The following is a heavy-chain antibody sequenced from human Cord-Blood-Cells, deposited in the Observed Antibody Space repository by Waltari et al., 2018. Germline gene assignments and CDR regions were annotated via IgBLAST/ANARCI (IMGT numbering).Heavy chain of an antibody. CDR3: ARARGDRGSFSFDI. J-gene: IGHJ3*02. Sequence: QVQLQQSGPGLVTPSQTLSLTCAISGDSVSSNSAAWNWIRPSPSRGLEWLGRTYYRSKWYNDYAVSVKSRITINPDTSKNQFSLQLNSVTPEDTAVYYCARARGDRGSFSFDIWGQGTMVTVSS. V-gene: IGHV6-1*01. CDR1: GDSVSSNSAA. CDR2: TYYRSKWYN. D-gene: IGHD3-10*01.